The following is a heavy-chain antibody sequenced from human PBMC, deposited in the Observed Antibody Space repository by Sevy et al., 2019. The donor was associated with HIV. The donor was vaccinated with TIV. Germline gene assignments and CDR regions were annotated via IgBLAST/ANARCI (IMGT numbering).Heavy chain of an antibody. J-gene: IGHJ6*02. CDR1: GGSISSSSYY. V-gene: IGHV4-39*01. CDR2: IYYTGTT. D-gene: IGHD3-10*01. Sequence: SETLSLTCTVSGGSISSSSYYWAWIRQSPGKGLEWIGSIYYTGTTHSNPSLRSRVTISKDIPKDQFFLRLRSVTAADTAMYFCARPNSMASYTLDVWGQGTTVTVSS. CDR3: ARPNSMASYTLDV.